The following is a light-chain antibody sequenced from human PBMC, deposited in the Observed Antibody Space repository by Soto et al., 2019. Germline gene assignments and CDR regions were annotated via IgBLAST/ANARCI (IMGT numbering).Light chain of an antibody. CDR1: QSVSSSY. V-gene: IGKV3-20*01. J-gene: IGKJ1*01. CDR2: GAS. Sequence: EIVLTQSPGTLSLSPGERATLSCRASQSVSSSYLAWYQQKPGQAPRLLIYGASSRATGIPDRFSGSGSGTDFTLTISRLEPEDFAVYYCQQYGRSPRGTFVQGTKVEIK. CDR3: QQYGRSPRGT.